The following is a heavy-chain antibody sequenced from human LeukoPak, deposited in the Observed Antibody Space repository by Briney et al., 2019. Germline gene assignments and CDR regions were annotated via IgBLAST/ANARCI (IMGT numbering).Heavy chain of an antibody. CDR1: GGTFSSYA. J-gene: IGHJ2*01. V-gene: IGHV1-69*06. CDR3: ARDLVSSGSTDKAGYFDL. D-gene: IGHD3-22*01. Sequence: SVKVSCKASGGTFSSYAISWVRQAPGQGLEWMGGIIPIFGTANYAQKFQGRVTITADKSTSTAYMELSSLRSEDTAVYYCARDLVSSGSTDKAGYFDLWGRGTLVTVSS. CDR2: IIPIFGTA.